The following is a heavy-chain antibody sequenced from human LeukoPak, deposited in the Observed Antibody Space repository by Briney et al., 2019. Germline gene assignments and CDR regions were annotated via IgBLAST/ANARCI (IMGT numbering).Heavy chain of an antibody. CDR1: GYTLTELS. D-gene: IGHD3-9*01. CDR2: FDPEDGET. J-gene: IGHJ3*02. V-gene: IGHV1-24*01. CDR3: ATQGYFDWLFDAFDI. Sequence: ASVKVSCKVSGYTLTELSMHWVRQAPGKGLEWMGGFDPEDGETIYAQKFQGGVTMTEDTSTDTAYMELSSLRSEDTAVYYCATQGYFDWLFDAFDIWGQGTMVTVSS.